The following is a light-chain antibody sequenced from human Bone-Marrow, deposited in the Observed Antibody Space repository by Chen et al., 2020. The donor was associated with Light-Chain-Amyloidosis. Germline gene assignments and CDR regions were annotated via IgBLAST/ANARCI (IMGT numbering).Light chain of an antibody. V-gene: IGLV3-25*03. J-gene: IGLJ2*01. Sequence: SYELTQPPSVSVSPVQQARLTCSGDALPKQYAYWYQQKPGQAPVLVIYKDSERPSGIPERFSGSSSGTTVTLTISGVQAEDEADYYCQSADSSGTHVVFGGGTKLTVL. CDR2: KDS. CDR1: ALPKQY. CDR3: QSADSSGTHVV.